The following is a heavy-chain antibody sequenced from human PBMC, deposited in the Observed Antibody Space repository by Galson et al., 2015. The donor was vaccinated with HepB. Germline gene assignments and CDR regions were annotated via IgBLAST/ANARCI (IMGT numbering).Heavy chain of an antibody. CDR1: GFTFSSYG. D-gene: IGHD2-2*01. CDR3: ARGWGVVPAATIDY. J-gene: IGHJ4*02. V-gene: IGHV3-30*03. CDR2: ISYDGSNK. Sequence: SLRLSCAASGFTFSSYGMHWVRQAPGKGLEWVAVISYDGSNKYYADSVKGRFTISRDNSKNTLYLQMNSLRAEDTAVYYCARGWGVVPAATIDYWGQGTLVTVSS.